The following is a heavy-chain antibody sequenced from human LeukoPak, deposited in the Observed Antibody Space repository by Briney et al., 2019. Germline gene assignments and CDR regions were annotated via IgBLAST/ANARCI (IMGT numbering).Heavy chain of an antibody. J-gene: IGHJ4*02. Sequence: SETLSLTCAVYGGSFSGYYWSWIRQPPGKGLEWIGEINHSGSNNYNPSLKSRVTISVDTSKNQLSLKLTSVTAADTGVYFSASCEVAGNDYWGQGTLVTVSS. CDR2: INHSGSN. V-gene: IGHV4-34*01. CDR1: GGSFSGYY. D-gene: IGHD6-19*01. CDR3: ASCEVAGNDY.